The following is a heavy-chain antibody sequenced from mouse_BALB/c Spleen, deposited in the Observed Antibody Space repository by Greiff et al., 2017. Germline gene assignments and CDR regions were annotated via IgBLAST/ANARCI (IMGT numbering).Heavy chain of an antibody. V-gene: IGHV5-2*03. D-gene: IGHD2-2*01. J-gene: IGHJ4*01. CDR1: EYEFPSHD. CDR2: INSDGGST. CDR3: ARQGGYDGGYAMDY. Sequence: EVKLVESGGGLVQPGESLKLSCESNEYEFPSHDMSWVRKTPEKRLELVAAINSDGGSTYYPDTMERRFIISRDNTKKTLYLQMSSLRSEDTALYYCARQGGYDGGYAMDYWGQGTSVTVSS.